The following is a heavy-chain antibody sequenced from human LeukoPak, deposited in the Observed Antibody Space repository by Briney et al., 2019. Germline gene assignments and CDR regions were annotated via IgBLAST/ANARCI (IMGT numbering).Heavy chain of an antibody. CDR3: ARVGEGYYFDY. D-gene: IGHD2-21*01. J-gene: IGHJ4*02. CDR1: GYTFTVYY. V-gene: IGHV1-2*02. CDR2: INPNGGGT. Sequence: GASVTVSFKASGYTFTVYYMHWVRQAPGQGLEWMGWINPNGGGTNYAQKFQGRVTMTRDTSISTAYMELSRLRSDDTAVYYCARVGEGYYFDYWGQGTLVTVSS.